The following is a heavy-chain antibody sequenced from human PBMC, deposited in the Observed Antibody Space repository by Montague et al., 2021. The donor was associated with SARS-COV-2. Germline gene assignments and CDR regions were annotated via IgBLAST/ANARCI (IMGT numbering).Heavy chain of an antibody. CDR2: TKYTSTRYE. J-gene: IGHJ3*01. D-gene: IGHD2-8*02. V-gene: IGHV6-1*01. CDR1: GDRVSSNLAA. CDR3: ARDLYWAFDA. Sequence: CAISGDRVSSNLAAWNWIRQSPSRGLEWLGRTKYTSTRYETYAVSVQSRITITADTSKNQFSLHLNSVTPEDTAVYYCARDLYWAFDAWGLGTTVTVSA.